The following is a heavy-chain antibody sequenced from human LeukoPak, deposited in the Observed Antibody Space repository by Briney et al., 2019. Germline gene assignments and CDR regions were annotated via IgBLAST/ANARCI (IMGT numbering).Heavy chain of an antibody. CDR3: ARGSTYYDSSGQVPFDY. J-gene: IGHJ4*02. Sequence: GGSLRLSCAASGFTFSTYSMNWVRQAPGKGLEWISYISSSSSTIYYADSVKGRFTISRDNAKNSLYLQMNSLRAEDTAVYYCARGSTYYDSSGQVPFDYWGQGTLVTVSS. CDR1: GFTFSTYS. CDR2: ISSSSSTI. V-gene: IGHV3-48*01. D-gene: IGHD3-22*01.